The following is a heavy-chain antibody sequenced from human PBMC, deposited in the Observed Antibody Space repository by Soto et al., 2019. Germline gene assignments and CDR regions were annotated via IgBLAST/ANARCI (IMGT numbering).Heavy chain of an antibody. J-gene: IGHJ4*02. CDR1: GGSFSGYS. V-gene: IGHV4-34*01. Sequence: SDPLSLTCAVYGGSFSGYSWSWIRQPPGKGLEWIGEINHSASTNYNPSLKSRVTISVGTSVNQFSLKLGSVTAADTAVYYFAIGVDYYDSSGYTDYWGQGTLVTVSS. CDR2: INHSAST. CDR3: AIGVDYYDSSGYTDY. D-gene: IGHD3-22*01.